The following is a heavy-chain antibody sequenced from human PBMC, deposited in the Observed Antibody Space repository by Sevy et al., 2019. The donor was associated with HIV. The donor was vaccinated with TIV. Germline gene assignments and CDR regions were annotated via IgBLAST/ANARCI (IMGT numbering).Heavy chain of an antibody. CDR2: FDPEDGET. V-gene: IGHV1-24*01. Sequence: ASVKVSCKVSGYTLTKLSMHWVRQAPGKGLEWMGTFDPEDGETIYAQKFQGRVTMTEDTSTDTAYTELSSLRSEDTAVYYCATTKDYYENSGDPFDYWGQGTLVTVSS. D-gene: IGHD3-22*01. J-gene: IGHJ4*02. CDR3: ATTKDYYENSGDPFDY. CDR1: GYTLTKLS.